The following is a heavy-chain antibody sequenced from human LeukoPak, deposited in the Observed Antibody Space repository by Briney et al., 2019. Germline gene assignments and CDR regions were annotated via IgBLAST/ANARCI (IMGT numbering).Heavy chain of an antibody. D-gene: IGHD5-18*01. CDR1: GYSFTGYY. Sequence: ASVKVSCKASGYSFTGYYMHWVRQAPGQGLEWMGWINPYSGDTNYAQKLQGRVTMTTDTSTSTAYMELRSLRSDDTAVYYCARDYFGTAMVNYFDYWGQGTLVTVSS. V-gene: IGHV1-18*04. CDR3: ARDYFGTAMVNYFDY. CDR2: INPYSGDT. J-gene: IGHJ4*02.